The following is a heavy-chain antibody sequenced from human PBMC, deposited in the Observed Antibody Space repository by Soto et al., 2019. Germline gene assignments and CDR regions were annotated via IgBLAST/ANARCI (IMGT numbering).Heavy chain of an antibody. V-gene: IGHV4-39*01. J-gene: IGHJ5*02. D-gene: IGHD2-15*01. CDR2: LYYSGNT. CDR3: ARGGGSTFNWFDP. Sequence: QLQLQESGPGLVKPSETLSLTCTVSGGSISSFNYFWGWIRQPPGKGLEWIGSLYYSGNTYYNPSPQSRVTISVDTSKKQCTLTLRSVTAADTAVYYCARGGGSTFNWFDPWGQRTLFTVSP. CDR1: GGSISSFNYF.